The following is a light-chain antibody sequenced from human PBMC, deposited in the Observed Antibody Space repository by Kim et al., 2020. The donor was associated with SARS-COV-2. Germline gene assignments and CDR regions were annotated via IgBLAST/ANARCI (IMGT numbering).Light chain of an antibody. CDR2: AAS. Sequence: WPPGEKPTPSAGASRGVGSNYLAWYKQRPGQVPKLFILAASRRATGIPDRFSASVSGTDFTLTISGLEPEDFEVYSGQQYGTSRTFGQEAKGEIK. CDR3: QQYGTSRT. CDR1: RGVGSNY. V-gene: IGKV3-20*01. J-gene: IGKJ1*01.